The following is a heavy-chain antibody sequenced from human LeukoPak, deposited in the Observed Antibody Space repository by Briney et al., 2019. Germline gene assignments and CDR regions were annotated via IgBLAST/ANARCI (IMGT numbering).Heavy chain of an antibody. D-gene: IGHD2-2*01. J-gene: IGHJ6*04. Sequence: GGSLRLSCAASGFTFTNAWMSWVRQAPGKGLEWVGRIKSKTDGGTTDYAAPVKGRFTISRDDSKKTLYLQMNSLKTEDAAAYYCTTGSAAMGYYYYFGMDVWGKGTTVTVSS. CDR3: TTGSAAMGYYYYFGMDV. CDR2: IKSKTDGGTT. V-gene: IGHV3-15*01. CDR1: GFTFTNAW.